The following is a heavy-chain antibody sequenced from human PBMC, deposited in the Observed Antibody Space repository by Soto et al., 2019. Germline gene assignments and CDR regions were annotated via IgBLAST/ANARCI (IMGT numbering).Heavy chain of an antibody. Sequence: QLVESGGALVKAGGSLRLSCVASGFTFSAHYMNWIRQAPGKGLEWLASLTTDGTYRYYAESVRGRFSISRHNSKDFVYIHITDVIAKASRVYYGAKEQHDPTSRSDKLDVLGQGT. CDR2: LTTDGTYR. CDR3: AKEQHDPTSRSDKLDV. V-gene: IGHV3-11*01. J-gene: IGHJ3*01. CDR1: GFTFSAHY. D-gene: IGHD6-13*01.